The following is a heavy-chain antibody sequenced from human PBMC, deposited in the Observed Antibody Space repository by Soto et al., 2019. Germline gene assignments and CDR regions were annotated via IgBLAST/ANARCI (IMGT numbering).Heavy chain of an antibody. CDR3: ARDLLAANY. V-gene: IGHV1-46*01. CDR2: INPNGGST. CDR1: GYTFTSSY. Sequence: QVQLVQSGAEVKKPGASVTLSCKASGYTFTSSYVHWVRQAPGQGLEWVAIINPNGGSTNYAQEFQGRVTVTRDTSTSTVFMELSSLHSDDTAVYYCARDLLAANYWGQGTLVTVSS. J-gene: IGHJ4*02. D-gene: IGHD2-15*01.